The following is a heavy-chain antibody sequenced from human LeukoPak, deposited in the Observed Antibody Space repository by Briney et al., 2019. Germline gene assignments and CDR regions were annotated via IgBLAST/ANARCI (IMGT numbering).Heavy chain of an antibody. CDR1: GGSISRNY. V-gene: IGHV4-59*01. J-gene: IGHJ4*02. CDR2: IHYSGST. CDR3: ARSGDYANFDY. Sequence: PSETLSLSCTVSGGSISRNYWSWIRQPPGKGLEWIGYIHYSGSTNHNPTLKSRVTILVDTSKNQFSLKMNSVTAADTAVYYCARSGDYANFDYWGQGTLVTVSS. D-gene: IGHD4-17*01.